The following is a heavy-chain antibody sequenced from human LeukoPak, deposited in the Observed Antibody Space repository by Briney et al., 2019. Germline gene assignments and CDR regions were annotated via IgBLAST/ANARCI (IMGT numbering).Heavy chain of an antibody. J-gene: IGHJ6*03. V-gene: IGHV3-48*01. CDR2: ISSSSSTI. CDR1: GFSISNYN. Sequence: HPGGSLRLSCAASGFSISNYNMNWVRQAPGKGLEWLSSISSSSSTIFYADSVKGRLTTSRDNAKNSLFLQMNSLRAEDTAVYYCATEPLYYYYMDVWGKGTTVTVSS. D-gene: IGHD1-14*01. CDR3: ATEPLYYYYMDV.